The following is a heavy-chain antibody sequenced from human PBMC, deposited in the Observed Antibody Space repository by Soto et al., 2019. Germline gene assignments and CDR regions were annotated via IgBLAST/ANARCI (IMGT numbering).Heavy chain of an antibody. V-gene: IGHV4-39*01. CDR2: IYYSGST. J-gene: IGHJ5*02. CDR3: ARPQQLARDNWFDP. D-gene: IGHD6-13*01. CDR1: GGSISSSSYY. Sequence: SETLSLTCTVSGGSISSSSYYWGWIRQPPGKGLEWIGSIYYSGSTYYNPSLKSRVTISVDTSKNQFSLKLSSVTAADTAVYYCARPQQLARDNWFDPWGQGTLVTVSS.